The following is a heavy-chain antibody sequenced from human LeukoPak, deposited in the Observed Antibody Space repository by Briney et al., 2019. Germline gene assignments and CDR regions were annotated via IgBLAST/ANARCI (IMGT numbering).Heavy chain of an antibody. CDR3: ASFYYGSGSYYDNWFDP. CDR1: GFTFSSYS. Sequence: PGGSLRLSCAASGFTFSSYSMNWIRQPPGKGLEWIGEINHSGRTNYNPSLKSRVTISVDTSKNQFSLKLSSVTAADTAVYYCASFYYGSGSYYDNWFDPWGQGTLVTVSS. D-gene: IGHD3-10*01. J-gene: IGHJ5*02. CDR2: INHSGRT. V-gene: IGHV4-34*01.